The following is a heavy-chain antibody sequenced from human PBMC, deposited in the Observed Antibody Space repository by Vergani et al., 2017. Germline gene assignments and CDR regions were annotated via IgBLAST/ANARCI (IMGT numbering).Heavy chain of an antibody. D-gene: IGHD6-6*01. Sequence: EVQLVESGGDLAQPGGSLTLSCVAYGLVFSDYTMSWVRQAPGRGLEWVSAISGSGGSTYYADSVKGRFTISRDNSKNTLYLQMNSLRAEDTAVYYCAKDLVSSTSSLYFDYWGQGTLVTVPS. CDR2: ISGSGGST. CDR3: AKDLVSSTSSLYFDY. CDR1: GLVFSDYT. J-gene: IGHJ4*02. V-gene: IGHV3-23*04.